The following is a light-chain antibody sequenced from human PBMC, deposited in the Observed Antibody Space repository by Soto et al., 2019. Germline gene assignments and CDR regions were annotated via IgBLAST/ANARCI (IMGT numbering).Light chain of an antibody. CDR2: KAS. Sequence: DIQMTQSPPILSASVGDRVTMTCRASQSISSRLAWYQQKPGRAPKLLIYKASTLETAVPSRFSGSGSGTEFTLTIISLQPDEFATYYCQQYNTYSSFGPGTKVDMK. CDR1: QSISSR. CDR3: QQYNTYSS. V-gene: IGKV1-5*03. J-gene: IGKJ3*01.